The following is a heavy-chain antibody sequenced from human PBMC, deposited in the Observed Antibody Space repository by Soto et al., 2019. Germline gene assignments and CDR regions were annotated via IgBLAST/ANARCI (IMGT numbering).Heavy chain of an antibody. V-gene: IGHV4-30-2*01. CDR2: ISHSGST. CDR1: GGSISSGGHS. CDR3: ARGGLLPDY. Sequence: SETLSLTCAVSGGSISSGGHSWSWIRQPPGKGLECIGYISHSGSTYYNPSLKSRVTISVDRSKNQFSLKLTSVTAADTAVYYCARGGLLPDYWGQGTLVTVSS. J-gene: IGHJ4*02. D-gene: IGHD6-19*01.